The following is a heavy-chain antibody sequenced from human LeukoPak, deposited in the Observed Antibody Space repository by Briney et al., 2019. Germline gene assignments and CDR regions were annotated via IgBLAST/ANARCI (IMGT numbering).Heavy chain of an antibody. CDR1: GYTFTGYY. CDR2: INPNSGGT. D-gene: IGHD3-22*01. V-gene: IGHV1-2*02. CDR3: ARDRVMIDLYHLDY. J-gene: IGHJ4*02. Sequence: ASVKVSCKASGYTFTGYYMHWVRQAPGQGLEWMGWINPNSGGTNYAQKFQGRVTMTRDTSISTVYMELSRLRSDDRAVYYCARDRVMIDLYHLDYWGQGTLVTVSS.